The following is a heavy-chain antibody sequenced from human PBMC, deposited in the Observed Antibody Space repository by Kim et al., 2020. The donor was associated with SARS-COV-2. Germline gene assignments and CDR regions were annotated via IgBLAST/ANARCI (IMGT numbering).Heavy chain of an antibody. CDR1: GGSISSSSYY. CDR2: IYYSGST. J-gene: IGHJ5*02. Sequence: SETLSLTCTVSGGSISSSSYYWGWIRHPPGKGLEWIGSIYYSGSTYYNPSLKSRVTISVDTSKNQFSLKLSSVTAADTAVYYCARHVVTMVRGPGGWFDPWGQGTLVTVSS. CDR3: ARHVVTMVRGPGGWFDP. D-gene: IGHD3-10*01. V-gene: IGHV4-39*01.